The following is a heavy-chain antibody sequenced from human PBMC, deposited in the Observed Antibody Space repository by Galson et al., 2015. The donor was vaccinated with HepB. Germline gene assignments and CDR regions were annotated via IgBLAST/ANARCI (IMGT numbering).Heavy chain of an antibody. CDR2: ISASNGNT. Sequence: SVKVSCKASGYTFTSNSLNWVRQAPGEGLEWMGWISASNGNTHYAQTFQNRVTMTTDTSTGTAYMELRSLRYNDTAVYYCARGRGGQWLVLFDSWGQGTLVTVSS. J-gene: IGHJ4*02. CDR1: GYTFTSNS. V-gene: IGHV1-18*04. D-gene: IGHD6-19*01. CDR3: ARGRGGQWLVLFDS.